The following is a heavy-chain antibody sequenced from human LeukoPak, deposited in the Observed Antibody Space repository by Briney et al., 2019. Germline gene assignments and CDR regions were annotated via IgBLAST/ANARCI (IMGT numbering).Heavy chain of an antibody. V-gene: IGHV4-34*01. Sequence: SETLSLTCAVYGGSFSGYYWSWIRQPPGKGLEWIGEINHSGSTNYNPSLKSRVTISVDTSKNQFSLKLSSVTAADTAVYYCARHRGAYCSSTSCYTLRFDPWGQGTLVTVSS. CDR3: ARHRGAYCSSTSCYTLRFDP. D-gene: IGHD2-2*02. J-gene: IGHJ5*02. CDR2: INHSGST. CDR1: GGSFSGYY.